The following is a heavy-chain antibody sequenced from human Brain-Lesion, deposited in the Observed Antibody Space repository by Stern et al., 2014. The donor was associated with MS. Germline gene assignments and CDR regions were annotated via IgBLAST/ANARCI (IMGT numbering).Heavy chain of an antibody. Sequence: QVQLGQSGAEVKKPGASVKVSCKASGYTFTGSYMHWVRQAPGQVLEWMGWINPHRGGKNYAQKFQGRVTMTRDTSINTAYMELSRLRSDDTAVYYCATYYYDSTGYNDFWGQGTLVTVSS. CDR2: INPHRGGK. CDR1: GYTFTGSY. V-gene: IGHV1-2*02. D-gene: IGHD3-22*01. J-gene: IGHJ4*02. CDR3: ATYYYDSTGYNDF.